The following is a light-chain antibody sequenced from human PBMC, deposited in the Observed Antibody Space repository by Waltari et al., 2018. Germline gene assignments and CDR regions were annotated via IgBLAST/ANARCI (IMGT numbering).Light chain of an antibody. J-gene: IGKJ1*01. V-gene: IGKV1-9*01. CDR3: QQLIHYLWT. Sequence: DFQLTQSPSFLSASVGDRVTITCRASQGISSYLAWYQQKPGKAPELLIYSAATLQSGVPSRFSASWSGTEFTLTISSLQPEDFATYHCQQLIHYLWTFGQGTKVEI. CDR2: SAA. CDR1: QGISSY.